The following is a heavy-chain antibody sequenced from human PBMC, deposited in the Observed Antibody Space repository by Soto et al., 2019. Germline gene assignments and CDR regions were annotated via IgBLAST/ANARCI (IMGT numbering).Heavy chain of an antibody. CDR1: GFTFNTYD. D-gene: IGHD2-21*01. CDR2: ITASSAYI. CDR3: VRSGTARLLRHSWFDT. Sequence: EVQLVESGGGLVKPGGFLRLSCAASGFTFNTYDMNWVRQAPGKGLEWVSSITASSAYIYYADSVRARITISRDNAKNSLFLQMHSLRAEDTAVYYCVRSGTARLLRHSWFDTWGQGTLVTVSS. V-gene: IGHV3-21*01. J-gene: IGHJ5*02.